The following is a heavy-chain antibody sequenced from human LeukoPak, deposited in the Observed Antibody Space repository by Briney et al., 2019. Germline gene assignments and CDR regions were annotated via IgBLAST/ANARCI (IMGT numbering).Heavy chain of an antibody. Sequence: ASVKVSCKASGYTFTGYYMHWVRQAPGQGLEWMGWINPNSGGTNYAQKFQGRVTMTRDTSISTAYMELSRLRSDDTAVYYCARVNYDLWSGCPQSWFDPWGQGTLVTVSS. CDR3: ARVNYDLWSGCPQSWFDP. D-gene: IGHD3-3*01. J-gene: IGHJ5*02. CDR1: GYTFTGYY. CDR2: INPNSGGT. V-gene: IGHV1-2*02.